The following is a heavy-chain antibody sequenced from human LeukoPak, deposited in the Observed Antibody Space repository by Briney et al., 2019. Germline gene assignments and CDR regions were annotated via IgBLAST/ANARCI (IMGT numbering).Heavy chain of an antibody. CDR1: GGSFSGYY. Sequence: PSETLSLTCAVYGGSFSGYYWSWIRQPPGKGLEWIGEINHSGSTNYNPSLKSRVTISVDTSKNQFSLKLSSVTAADTAVYYCARDVVVTAFASVGMKWFDPWGQGTLVTVSS. CDR3: ARDVVVTAFASVGMKWFDP. CDR2: INHSGST. V-gene: IGHV4-34*01. J-gene: IGHJ5*02. D-gene: IGHD2-21*02.